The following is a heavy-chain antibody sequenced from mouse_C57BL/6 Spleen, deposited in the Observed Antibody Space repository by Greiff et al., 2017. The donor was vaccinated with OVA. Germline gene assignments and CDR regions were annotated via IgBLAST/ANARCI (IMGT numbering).Heavy chain of an antibody. CDR1: GFTFSSYT. J-gene: IGHJ1*03. CDR2: ISGGGGNT. D-gene: IGHD2-3*01. CDR3: ARSYDGYVGGYFDV. V-gene: IGHV5-9*01. Sequence: EVKLVESGGGLVKPGGSLKLSCAASGFTFSSYTMSWVRQTPEQRLEWVATISGGGGNTYYPDSVKGRFTISRDNAKNTLYLQMSSLRSEDTALDYCARSYDGYVGGYFDVWGTGTTVTVSS.